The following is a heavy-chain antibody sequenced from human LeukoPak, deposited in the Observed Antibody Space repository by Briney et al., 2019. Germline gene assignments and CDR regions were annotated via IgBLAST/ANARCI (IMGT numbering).Heavy chain of an antibody. Sequence: PGGSLRLSCAASGFTFSDHYMDWVRQAPGKGLEWVSGISGSGGSTYYAASVKGRFTISRDNSKNTLFLQMNSLRAEDTAVYYCAKDAYYYGSGGGAFDIWGQGTMVTVSS. CDR1: GFTFSDHY. D-gene: IGHD3-10*01. V-gene: IGHV3-23*01. CDR2: ISGSGGST. CDR3: AKDAYYYGSGGGAFDI. J-gene: IGHJ3*02.